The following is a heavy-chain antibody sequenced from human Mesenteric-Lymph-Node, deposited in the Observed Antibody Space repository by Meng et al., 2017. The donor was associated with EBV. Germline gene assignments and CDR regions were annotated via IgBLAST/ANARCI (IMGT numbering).Heavy chain of an antibody. CDR1: GYTFTNFG. D-gene: IGHD3-22*01. CDR2: ISAYNSNT. CDR3: ARISDYDSSGLDY. J-gene: IGHJ4*02. Sequence: QVRLVQLGGQMKKPGASVKVSCKASGYTFTNFGIPWGRQAPGQGLEWLGWISAYNSNTDYAQSLQGRVIMTKDTSTSTAYMDLRSLRPDDTAVYYCARISDYDSSGLDYWGQGTLVTVSS. V-gene: IGHV1-18*01.